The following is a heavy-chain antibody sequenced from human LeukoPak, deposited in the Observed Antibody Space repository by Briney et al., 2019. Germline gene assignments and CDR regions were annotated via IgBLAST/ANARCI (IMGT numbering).Heavy chain of an antibody. Sequence: GGSLRLSCAASGFTFSSYWMHWVRQAPGKGLVWVSRINTDGSSTSYADSVKGRFTISRDNAKNTLYLQMNSLRAEDTAVYYCAKTLRELSGGAFDIWGQGTMVTVSS. V-gene: IGHV3-74*01. CDR3: AKTLRELSGGAFDI. J-gene: IGHJ3*02. CDR2: INTDGSST. CDR1: GFTFSSYW. D-gene: IGHD1-26*01.